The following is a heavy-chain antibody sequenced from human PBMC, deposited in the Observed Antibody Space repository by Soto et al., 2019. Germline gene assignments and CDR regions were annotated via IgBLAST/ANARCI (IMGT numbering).Heavy chain of an antibody. CDR3: ARDGEVRGVIKSYFDY. J-gene: IGHJ4*02. CDR1: GFTVSSNY. CDR2: IYSGGST. V-gene: IGHV3-66*01. Sequence: GGSLRLSCAASGFTVSSNYMSWVRQAPGKGLEWVSVIYSGGSTYYADSVKGRFTISRDNSKNTLYLQMNSLRAEDTAVYYCARDGEVRGVIKSYFDYWGQGTLLTVSS. D-gene: IGHD3-10*01.